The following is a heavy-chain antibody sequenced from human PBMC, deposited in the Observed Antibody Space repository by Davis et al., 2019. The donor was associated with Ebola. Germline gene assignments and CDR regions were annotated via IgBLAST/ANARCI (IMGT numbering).Heavy chain of an antibody. V-gene: IGHV4-38-2*02. D-gene: IGHD1-1*01. Sequence: PSETLSLTCTVSGYSINSGYYWGWIRQPPEKGLEWIGSIYHTGSTYYNPSLKSRVTVSVDTSKNQFSLKLSSVIAADMAVYYCVREKERYLPYWGQGILVTVSS. CDR1: GYSINSGYY. CDR2: IYHTGST. J-gene: IGHJ4*02. CDR3: VREKERYLPY.